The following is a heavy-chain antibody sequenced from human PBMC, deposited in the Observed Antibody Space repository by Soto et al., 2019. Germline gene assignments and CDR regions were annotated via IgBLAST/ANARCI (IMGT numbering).Heavy chain of an antibody. V-gene: IGHV1-18*01. CDR1: GYTFTSYG. D-gene: IGHD6-19*01. Sequence: ASVKVSCKASGYTFTSYGISWVRQAPGQGLEWMGWNSAYNGNTNYAQKLQGRVTMTTDTSTSTAYMELRSLRSDDTAVYYCARMGIAVATDAFDIWGQGTMVTVSS. CDR3: ARMGIAVATDAFDI. J-gene: IGHJ3*02. CDR2: NSAYNGNT.